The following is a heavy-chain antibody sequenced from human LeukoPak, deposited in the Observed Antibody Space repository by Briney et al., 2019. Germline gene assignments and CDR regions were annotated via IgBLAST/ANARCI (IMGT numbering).Heavy chain of an antibody. CDR3: ARRGPAGGYGGKPKXXXY. Sequence: PSETLSLTCTVSGYSISSGYYWGWIRQPPGKGLEWIGSIYHSGSTYYNPSLKSRVTISVDTSKNQFSLKLSSVTAADTAVYYCARRGPAGGYGGKPKXXXYWGXXTLXTVSS. J-gene: IGHJ4*01. D-gene: IGHD4-23*01. CDR2: IYHSGST. CDR1: GYSISSGYY. V-gene: IGHV4-38-2*02.